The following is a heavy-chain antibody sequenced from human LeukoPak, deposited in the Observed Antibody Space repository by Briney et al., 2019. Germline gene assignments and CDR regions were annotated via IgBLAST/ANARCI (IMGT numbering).Heavy chain of an antibody. CDR2: ISSSGSTI. V-gene: IGHV3-48*03. CDR3: ARGALSTIFGVVGGYYYMDV. Sequence: GGSLRLSCAASGFTFSSYEMNWVRQAPGKGLEWVSYISSSGSTIYYADSVKGRFTISRDNAKNSLYLQTNSLRAEDTAVYYCARGALSTIFGVVGGYYYMDVWGKGTTVTVSS. D-gene: IGHD3-3*01. J-gene: IGHJ6*03. CDR1: GFTFSSYE.